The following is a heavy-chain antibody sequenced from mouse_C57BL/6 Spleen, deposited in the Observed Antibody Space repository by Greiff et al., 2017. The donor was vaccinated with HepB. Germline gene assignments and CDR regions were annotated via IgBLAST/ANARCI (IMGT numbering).Heavy chain of an antibody. J-gene: IGHJ3*01. Sequence: EVQLVESGGGLVQPGGSLKLSCAASGFTFCDYGMHWVRQSPEKGLEWVAYISSGSSTIYYADTVKGRFTISRDKAKNNLFLQMTSLRSEDTAMYYCARAESDEGFAYWGQGTLVTVSA. CDR2: ISSGSSTI. CDR3: ARAESDEGFAY. CDR1: GFTFCDYG. V-gene: IGHV5-17*01.